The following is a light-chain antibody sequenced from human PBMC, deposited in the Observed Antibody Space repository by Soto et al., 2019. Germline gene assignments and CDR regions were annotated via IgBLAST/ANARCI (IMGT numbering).Light chain of an antibody. CDR2: DVT. CDR3: SSYTSSSTLV. CDR1: DSDVGGYNY. Sequence: QSVLTQPASVSGSPGQSIAISCTGTDSDVGGYNYVSWYQQHPGKAPKLMIYDVTNRPSGVSYRFSDSKSGNTASLTISGLQTEDEADYYCSSYTSSSTLVFGTGTKLTVL. V-gene: IGLV2-14*01. J-gene: IGLJ1*01.